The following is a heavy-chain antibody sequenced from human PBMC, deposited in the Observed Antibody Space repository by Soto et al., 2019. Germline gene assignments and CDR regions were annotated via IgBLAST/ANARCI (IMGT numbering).Heavy chain of an antibody. J-gene: IGHJ5*02. D-gene: IGHD4-17*01. V-gene: IGHV1-3*01. Sequence: ASVKVSCKASGYTFTSYAMHWVRQAPGQRLEWMGWINAGNGNTKYSQKFQGRVTITRDTSTSTAYMELRSLRSDDTAVYYCARSLLMTTVTTSWFDPWGQGTLVTVS. CDR1: GYTFTSYA. CDR3: ARSLLMTTVTTSWFDP. CDR2: INAGNGNT.